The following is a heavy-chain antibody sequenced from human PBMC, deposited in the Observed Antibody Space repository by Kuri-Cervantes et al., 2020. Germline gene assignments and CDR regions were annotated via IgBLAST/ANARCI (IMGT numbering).Heavy chain of an antibody. D-gene: IGHD2-8*02. J-gene: IGHJ4*02. V-gene: IGHV3-47*01. Sequence: GESLKISCGASGFTFHSYDMGWVRQSPGKGLEWFSAISAGGGSTYYADSVKGRFTISRDNAKKSLYLHMNSLIAEDMAVYYCARQENRTGGVCYHFDCWGQGTLVTVSS. CDR1: GFTFHSYD. CDR2: ISAGGGST. CDR3: ARQENRTGGVCYHFDC.